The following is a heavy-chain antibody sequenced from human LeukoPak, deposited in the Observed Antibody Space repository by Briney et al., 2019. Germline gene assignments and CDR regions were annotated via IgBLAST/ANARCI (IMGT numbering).Heavy chain of an antibody. V-gene: IGHV4-59*01. D-gene: IGHD3-22*01. Sequence: SETLSLTCAVYGGSFSGYYWSWIRQPPGKGLEWIGYIYYSGSTNYNPSLKSRVTISVDTSKNQFSLKLSSVTAADTAVYYCARDRYYYDSSGYYWYFDLWGRGTLVTVSS. J-gene: IGHJ2*01. CDR2: IYYSGST. CDR3: ARDRYYYDSSGYYWYFDL. CDR1: GGSFSGYY.